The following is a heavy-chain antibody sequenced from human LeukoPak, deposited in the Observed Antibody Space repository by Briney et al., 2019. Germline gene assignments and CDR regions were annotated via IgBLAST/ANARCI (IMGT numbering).Heavy chain of an antibody. Sequence: SVKVSCQASGGTFSSYAISWVRQAPGQGLEWMGRIIPILGIANYAQKFQGRVTITADKSASTAYMELSSLRSEDTAVYYCARGGGRYYYGSGSPFDYWGQGTLVTVSS. V-gene: IGHV1-69*04. J-gene: IGHJ4*02. CDR1: GGTFSSYA. D-gene: IGHD3-10*01. CDR2: IIPILGIA. CDR3: ARGGGRYYYGSGSPFDY.